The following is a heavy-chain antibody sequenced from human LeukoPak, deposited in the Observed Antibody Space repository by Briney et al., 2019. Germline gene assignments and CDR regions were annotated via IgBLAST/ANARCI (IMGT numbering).Heavy chain of an antibody. D-gene: IGHD6-19*01. Sequence: ASVKVSCKVSGYTLTELSMHWVRRAPGKGLEWMGGFDPEDGETIYAQKFQGRVTMTEDTSTDTAYMELSSLRSEDTAVYCCATLWYSSGWYTNWGQGTLVTVSS. CDR3: ATLWYSSGWYTN. CDR2: FDPEDGET. CDR1: GYTLTELS. J-gene: IGHJ4*02. V-gene: IGHV1-24*01.